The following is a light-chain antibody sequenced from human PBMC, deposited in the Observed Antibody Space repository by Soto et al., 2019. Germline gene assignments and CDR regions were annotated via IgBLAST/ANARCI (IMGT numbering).Light chain of an antibody. V-gene: IGKV3-11*01. Sequence: EIVLTQSPASLSLSPGERATLSCRASQSVITYLAWFQQKPGQAPRLLIYDASNRATGIPARFSGSVSGTDFTLTISSLEPEDFAVYYCQQRYIWPPITFGQGTRLEIK. CDR1: QSVITY. J-gene: IGKJ5*01. CDR2: DAS. CDR3: QQRYIWPPIT.